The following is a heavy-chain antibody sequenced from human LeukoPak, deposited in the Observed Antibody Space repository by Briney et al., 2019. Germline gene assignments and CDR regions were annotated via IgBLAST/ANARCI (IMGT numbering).Heavy chain of an antibody. CDR2: INHSGST. CDR1: GGSFSGYY. J-gene: IGHJ4*02. Sequence: SETQSLTXAVYGGSFSGYYWSWIRQPPGKGLEWIGEINHSGSTNYNPSLKSRVTISVDTSKNQFSLKLSSVTAADTAVYYCARGLRRIAAAGTDYWGQGTLVTVSS. CDR3: ARGLRRIAAAGTDY. V-gene: IGHV4-34*01. D-gene: IGHD6-13*01.